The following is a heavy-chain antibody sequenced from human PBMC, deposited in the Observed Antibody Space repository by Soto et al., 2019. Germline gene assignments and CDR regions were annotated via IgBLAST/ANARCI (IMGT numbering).Heavy chain of an antibody. V-gene: IGHV1-2*04. CDR3: ARGRGSSGWTYYYGLDV. D-gene: IGHD6-19*01. CDR2: INPNSGGT. J-gene: IGHJ6*02. CDR1: GYTFTGYY. Sequence: QVQLVQSGAEVKKPGASVKVSCKASGYTFTGYYLHWVRQAPGQGLEWMGWINPNSGGTNYAQKFQGWVTMTRDTSITTAYMELSRLRSDDTAVYYCARGRGSSGWTYYYGLDVWGQGTTVTVSS.